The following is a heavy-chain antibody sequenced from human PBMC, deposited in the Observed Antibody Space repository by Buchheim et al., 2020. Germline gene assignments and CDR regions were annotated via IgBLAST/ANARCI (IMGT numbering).Heavy chain of an antibody. D-gene: IGHD2-2*01. CDR2: ISYDGSNK. V-gene: IGHV3-30-3*01. Sequence: QVQLVESGGGVVQPGRSLRLSCAASGFTFSSYAMHWVRQAPGKGLEWVAVISYDGSNKYYADSVKGRFTISRDNSKNTLDLQMNSLRAEDTAVYYCARDGGYCSSTSCYAPDYWGQGTL. CDR1: GFTFSSYA. CDR3: ARDGGYCSSTSCYAPDY. J-gene: IGHJ4*02.